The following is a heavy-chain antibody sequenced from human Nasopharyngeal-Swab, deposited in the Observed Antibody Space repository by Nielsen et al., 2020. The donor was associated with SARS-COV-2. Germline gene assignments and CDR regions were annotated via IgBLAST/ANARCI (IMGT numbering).Heavy chain of an antibody. V-gene: IGHV4-38-2*01. CDR1: GYSISSGYY. Sequence: GSLRLSCAVSGYSISSGYYWGWTRQPPGKGLEWIGSIYHSGSTYYNPSLKSRVTISVDTSKNQFSLKLSSVTAADTAVYYCARRTRYSNYAYYYMDVWGKGTTVTVSS. D-gene: IGHD4-11*01. J-gene: IGHJ6*03. CDR3: ARRTRYSNYAYYYMDV. CDR2: IYHSGST.